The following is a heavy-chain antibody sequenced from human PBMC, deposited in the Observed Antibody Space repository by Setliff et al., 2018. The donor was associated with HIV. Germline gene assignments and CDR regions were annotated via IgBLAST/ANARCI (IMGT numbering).Heavy chain of an antibody. CDR2: VSHTGNT. J-gene: IGHJ4*02. Sequence: SETLSLTCPVSGYSIRDKYYWAWVRQPPWKGLEWIATVSHTGNTYSSPSLKSLVSISLHSSENQFSLRVFSATAADTAIYYCARQNYYDISGYYARPLDFDSWGQGVLVTVSS. CDR1: GYSIRDKYY. CDR3: ARQNYYDISGYYARPLDFDS. V-gene: IGHV4-38-2*01. D-gene: IGHD3-22*01.